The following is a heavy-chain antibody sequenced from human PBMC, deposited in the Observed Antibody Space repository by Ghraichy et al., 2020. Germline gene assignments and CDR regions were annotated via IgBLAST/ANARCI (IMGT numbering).Heavy chain of an antibody. CDR1: GASISSYY. J-gene: IGHJ5*02. V-gene: IGHV4-59*01. Sequence: SETLSLTCTVSGASISSYYWSWIRQPPGKRLEWIGYISYLGGTTYNPSLKGRVTISSDTSTNQVYLNLSSVTTADTAKYFCARDRRGAGPSMWFDPWGQGALVTVSS. CDR2: ISYLGGT. D-gene: IGHD3-10*01. CDR3: ARDRRGAGPSMWFDP.